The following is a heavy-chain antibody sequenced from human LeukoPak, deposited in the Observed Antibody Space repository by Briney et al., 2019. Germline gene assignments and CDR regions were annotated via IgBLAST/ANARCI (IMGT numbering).Heavy chain of an antibody. V-gene: IGHV4-34*01. Sequence: PSETLSLTCAVYGGSFSGYYWSWIRQPPGKGLEWIGEINHSGSTNYNPSLKSRVTISVDTSKNQFSLKLSSVTAADTAVYYCARYRYSSGWYETIYYFDYWGQGTLVTVSS. D-gene: IGHD6-19*01. CDR2: INHSGST. J-gene: IGHJ4*02. CDR3: ARYRYSSGWYETIYYFDY. CDR1: GGSFSGYY.